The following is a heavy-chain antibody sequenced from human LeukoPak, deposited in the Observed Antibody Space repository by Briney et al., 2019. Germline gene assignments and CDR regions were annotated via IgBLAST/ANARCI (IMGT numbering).Heavy chain of an antibody. CDR1: GYIFTSYW. J-gene: IGHJ4*02. D-gene: IGHD3-10*01. V-gene: IGHV5-51*01. CDR2: IYPDDSDT. Sequence: GESLKISCSGSGYIFTSYWVGWVRQMPGKGLEWMGIIYPDDSDTRYSPSFQGQVTISADKSISTAYVHWSSLKASDTAMYYCARATGSGSYQRFDYWGQGTLVTVSS. CDR3: ARATGSGSYQRFDY.